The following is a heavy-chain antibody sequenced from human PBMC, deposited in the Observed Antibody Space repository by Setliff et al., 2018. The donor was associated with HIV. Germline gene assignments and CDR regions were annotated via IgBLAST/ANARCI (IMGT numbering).Heavy chain of an antibody. CDR2: INHSGST. J-gene: IGHJ6*03. Sequence: SETLSLTCAVYGGSFSGYYWSWIRQPPGKGLEWIGEINHSGSTNYNPSLKSRVTISVDTSKNQFSLKLSSVTAADTAVYYCARHVVVFGVVIIVDYYMDVWGKGTTVTVSS. CDR3: ARHVVVFGVVIIVDYYMDV. D-gene: IGHD3-3*01. V-gene: IGHV4-34*01. CDR1: GGSFSGYY.